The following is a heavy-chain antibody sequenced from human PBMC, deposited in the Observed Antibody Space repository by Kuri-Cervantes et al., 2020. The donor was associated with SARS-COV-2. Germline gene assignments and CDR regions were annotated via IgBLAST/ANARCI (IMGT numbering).Heavy chain of an antibody. V-gene: IGHV4-34*01. J-gene: IGHJ4*02. CDR1: GGSFSGYY. CDR3: ARKMDTAMVIDY. D-gene: IGHD5-18*01. Sequence: SQTLSLTCAVYGGSFSGYYWSWIRQPPGKGLEWIGEINHSGSTNYNPSLKSRVTISVDTSKNQFSLKLSSVTAADTAVYSCARKMDTAMVIDYWGQGTLVTVSS. CDR2: INHSGST.